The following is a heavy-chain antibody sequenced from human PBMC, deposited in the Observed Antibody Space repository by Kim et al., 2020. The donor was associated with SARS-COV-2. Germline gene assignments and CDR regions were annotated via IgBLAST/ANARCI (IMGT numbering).Heavy chain of an antibody. CDR3: SKGPRANWYFDL. CDR2: ISGSGGST. V-gene: IGHV3-23*01. Sequence: GGSLRLSCAASGFTFSSYAMSWVRQAPGKGLEWVAAISGSGGSTYYADSVKGRFTTSRDNSKNTLYLQMNSLRAEDTAVYYCSKGPRANWYFDLWGRGTLVTVSS. J-gene: IGHJ2*01. CDR1: GFTFSSYA.